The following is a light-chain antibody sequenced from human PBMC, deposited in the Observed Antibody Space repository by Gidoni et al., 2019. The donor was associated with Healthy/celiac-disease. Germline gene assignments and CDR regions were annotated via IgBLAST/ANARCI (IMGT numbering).Light chain of an antibody. CDR2: DVS. J-gene: IGLJ2*01. CDR1: SSDVGGYNY. V-gene: IGLV2-11*01. Sequence: QSALTQPRSVSGSPGQSVTISCTGTSSDVGGYNYVSWYQQHPGKAPKVMIYDVSKRPSGVPDRFSGSKSGKTASLTISGLQAEDEADYYCCSYAGSYTVVFGGGTKLTVL. CDR3: CSYAGSYTVV.